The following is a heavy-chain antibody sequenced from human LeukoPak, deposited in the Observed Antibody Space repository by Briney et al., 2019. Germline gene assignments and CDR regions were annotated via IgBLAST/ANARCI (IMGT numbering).Heavy chain of an antibody. Sequence: ASGNVSCKASGYTFTSYGISWVRQAPGQGLEWMGWISAYDGNTNYAQKLQGRVTMTTDTSTSTAYRELRSVRSDDTAVYSGARDRGYGDYVDLFDYWGQGTLVTVSS. J-gene: IGHJ4*02. CDR3: ARDRGYGDYVDLFDY. CDR2: ISAYDGNT. D-gene: IGHD4-17*01. CDR1: GYTFTSYG. V-gene: IGHV1-18*01.